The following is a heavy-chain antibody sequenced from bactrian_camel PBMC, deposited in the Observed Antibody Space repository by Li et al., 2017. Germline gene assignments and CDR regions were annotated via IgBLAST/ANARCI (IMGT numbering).Heavy chain of an antibody. D-gene: IGHD5*01. CDR1: ANVYC. V-gene: IGHV3S53*01. Sequence: HVQLVESGGGSVAAGESLRLSCVASANVYCMGWFRQVKGKEREGVAAIDSIGNTKYADSVSGRFTISKDHVKGTLFLQMNSLKPEDTAVCYCAAGTSTGFPFRESAYPYWGQGTQVTVS. J-gene: IGHJ4*01. CDR3: AAGTSTGFPFRESAYPY. CDR2: IDSIGNT.